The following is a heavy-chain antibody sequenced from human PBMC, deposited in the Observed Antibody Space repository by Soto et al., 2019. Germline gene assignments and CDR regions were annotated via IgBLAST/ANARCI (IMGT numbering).Heavy chain of an antibody. V-gene: IGHV3-30*18. CDR3: AKDLFIVVVPADNGIFDY. CDR2: ISYDGSNK. CDR1: GFTFSSYG. D-gene: IGHD2-2*01. Sequence: GESLTLSCAASGFTFSSYGMHWVRQAPGKGLEWVAVISYDGSNKYYADSVKGRFTISRDNSKNTLYLQMNSLRAEDTAVYYCAKDLFIVVVPADNGIFDYWGQGTMATASS. J-gene: IGHJ4*02.